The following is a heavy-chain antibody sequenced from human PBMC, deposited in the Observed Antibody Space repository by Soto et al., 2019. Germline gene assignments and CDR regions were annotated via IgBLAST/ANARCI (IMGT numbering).Heavy chain of an antibody. D-gene: IGHD4-17*01. Sequence: PVGSLRLSCAASGFTFSSYSMNWVRQAPGKGLEWVSSISSSSSYIYYADSVKGRFTISRDNAKNSLYLQMNSLRAEDTAVYYCARLSPVTLGGMDVWGQGTTVTVSS. CDR1: GFTFSSYS. CDR3: ARLSPVTLGGMDV. J-gene: IGHJ6*02. V-gene: IGHV3-21*01. CDR2: ISSSSSYI.